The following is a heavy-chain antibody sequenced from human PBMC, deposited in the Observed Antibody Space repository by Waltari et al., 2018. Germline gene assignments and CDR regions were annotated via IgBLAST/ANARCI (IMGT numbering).Heavy chain of an antibody. CDR2: INPSGDRT. J-gene: IGHJ5*02. CDR3: AKDNSRTNTGWWFDP. D-gene: IGHD2-8*02. CDR1: GFTFTTYY. V-gene: IGHV1-46*04. Sequence: QAQLVQSGAEVKNPGASVKVSCKASGFTFTTYYMHWLRQAPGQGLEWRGVINPSGDRTNYAQKLQGRVTVTRDTSTSTVYMELSSLRSDDTAIYYCAKDNSRTNTGWWFDPWGQGTLVTVSS.